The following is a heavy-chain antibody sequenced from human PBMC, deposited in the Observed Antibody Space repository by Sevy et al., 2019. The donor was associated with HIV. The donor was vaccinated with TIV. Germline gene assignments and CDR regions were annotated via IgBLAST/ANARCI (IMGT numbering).Heavy chain of an antibody. V-gene: IGHV3-23*01. CDR2: ISGSGGST. CDR1: GFTFSSYA. J-gene: IGHJ4*02. CDR3: AKDQEYYDSSGRGINFDY. D-gene: IGHD3-22*01. Sequence: GGSLRLSCAASGFTFSSYAMSWVRQAPGKGLEWVSAISGSGGSTYYADSVKGRFTISRDNSKNTLYLQMNSLRAEDTAVYYCAKDQEYYDSSGRGINFDYWGQGTLVIVSS.